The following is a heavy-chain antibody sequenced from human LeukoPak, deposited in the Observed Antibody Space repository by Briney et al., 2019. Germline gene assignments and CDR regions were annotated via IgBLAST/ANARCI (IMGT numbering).Heavy chain of an antibody. V-gene: IGHV4-39*01. CDR1: GGSISSSSYY. Sequence: SETLSPTCTVSGGSISSSSYYWGWIRQPPGKGPEWIGSIYYSGSTYYNPSLKSQVTITVDTSKNQFSLKLSSVTAADTAVYYCASEVRFGELPFDYWGQGTLVTVSS. J-gene: IGHJ4*02. CDR2: IYYSGST. D-gene: IGHD3-10*01. CDR3: ASEVRFGELPFDY.